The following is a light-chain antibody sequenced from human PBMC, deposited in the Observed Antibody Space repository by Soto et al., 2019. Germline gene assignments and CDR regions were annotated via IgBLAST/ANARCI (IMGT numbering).Light chain of an antibody. Sequence: EIVLTQSPGTLSLSPGERATLSCRASQSVTSSYLAWYQQKPGQAPRLLIYGASSRAAGIPDRFSGSGSGTDFPLTISRLEPEDFAVYFCHHHESSPPWTFGQGTKVEIK. J-gene: IGKJ1*01. CDR1: QSVTSSY. CDR2: GAS. CDR3: HHHESSPPWT. V-gene: IGKV3-20*01.